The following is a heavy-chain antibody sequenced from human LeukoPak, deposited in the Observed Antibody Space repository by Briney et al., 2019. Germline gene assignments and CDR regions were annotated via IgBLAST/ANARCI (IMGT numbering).Heavy chain of an antibody. Sequence: AETLSLTCTVSVGSVSSHHWSWIRQPPGKVLEWIGWIYNSVNTNYNPSFAGRVTTSLDTSKYQFSLKLSSVSAADTAVYYCATTSSNYYGGWFGPWGQGVPVTVSS. J-gene: IGHJ5*02. CDR2: IYNSVNT. V-gene: IGHV4-59*02. CDR1: VGSVSSHH. D-gene: IGHD3-10*01. CDR3: ATTSSNYYGGWFGP.